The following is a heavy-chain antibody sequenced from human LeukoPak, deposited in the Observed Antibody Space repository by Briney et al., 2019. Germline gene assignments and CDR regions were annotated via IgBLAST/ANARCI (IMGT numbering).Heavy chain of an antibody. D-gene: IGHD1-1*01. CDR2: INHSGST. Sequence: SETLSLTCAVYGGSFSGYYWSWIRQPPGKGLEWIGEINHSGSTNYNPSLKSRVTISVDTSKNQFSLKLSSVTAADTAVYYCARGATGTEFDPWGQGTLVTVSS. J-gene: IGHJ5*02. V-gene: IGHV4-34*01. CDR1: GGSFSGYY. CDR3: ARGATGTEFDP.